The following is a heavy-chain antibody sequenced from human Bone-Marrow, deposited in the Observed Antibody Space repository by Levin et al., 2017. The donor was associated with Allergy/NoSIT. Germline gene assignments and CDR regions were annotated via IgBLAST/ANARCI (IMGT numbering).Heavy chain of an antibody. CDR1: GFSVTNNY. CDR3: ARVTTSWYSYFDY. Sequence: GGSLRLSCVGSGFSVTNNYMTWVRQAPGKGLEWLSVIYSGGGAFYADPVKGRFTISRDNSKNTVFLEMNSLGADDTAVYYCARVTTSWYSYFDYWGQGSPVTVSS. V-gene: IGHV3-53*01. D-gene: IGHD6-13*01. CDR2: IYSGGGA. J-gene: IGHJ4*02.